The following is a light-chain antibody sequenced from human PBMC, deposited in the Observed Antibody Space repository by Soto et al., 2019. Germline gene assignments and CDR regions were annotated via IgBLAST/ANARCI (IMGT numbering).Light chain of an antibody. CDR3: RHYGSSPIP. V-gene: IGKV3-20*01. J-gene: IGKJ5*01. CDR2: GAS. Sequence: EIVLTQSPGTLSLSPGERATLSCRASQSVSSSYLAWYQQKPGQAPRLLIYGASSRATGIPDRFSGSGSGTDFTLTISRLEPVDYGVDYCRHYGSSPIPFGPDTRLEVK. CDR1: QSVSSSY.